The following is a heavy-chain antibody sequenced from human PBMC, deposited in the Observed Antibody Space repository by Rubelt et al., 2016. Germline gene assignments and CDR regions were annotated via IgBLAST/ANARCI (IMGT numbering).Heavy chain of an antibody. Sequence: QVQLVQSGAEGKKPGASVEVSCKDSGYTFTSYGMSWVRQAPGQRLEWMGWIRGSTGDTQYEQKLQGKVTVTTDTSTSTAYMELRSLRSDDTAVYYCASQGEQRGYWGQGTLVTVSS. V-gene: IGHV1-18*01. J-gene: IGHJ4*02. D-gene: IGHD6-25*01. CDR3: ASQGEQRGY. CDR1: GYTFTSYG. CDR2: IRGSTGDT.